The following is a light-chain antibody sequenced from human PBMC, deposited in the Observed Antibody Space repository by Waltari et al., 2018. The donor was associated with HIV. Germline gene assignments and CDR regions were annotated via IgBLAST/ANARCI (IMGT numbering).Light chain of an antibody. CDR2: DVS. V-gene: IGLV2-14*03. Sequence: QSALTHPASVSGSPGQPIAISCTGTSSAVGGYHFVSWYQQHTGKGPKLMIFDVSNRPSGVSHRFSGSKSGNTASLTISGLQAEDEADYYCSSYTSSSTYVFGTGTKVTVL. J-gene: IGLJ1*01. CDR1: SSAVGGYHF. CDR3: SSYTSSSTYV.